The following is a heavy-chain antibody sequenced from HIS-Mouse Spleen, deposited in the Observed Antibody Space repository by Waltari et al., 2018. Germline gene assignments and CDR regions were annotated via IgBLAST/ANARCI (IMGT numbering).Heavy chain of an antibody. CDR1: GFPLLRSV. J-gene: IGHJ4*02. CDR3: AKASSGWLDY. D-gene: IGHD6-19*01. V-gene: IGHV3-30*18. Sequence: VQLVESGGGVVQPGRSLRCSCAASGFPLLRSVMTWVRQAPGKGLEWVAVISYDGSNKYYADSVKGRFTISRDNSKNTLYLQMNSLRAEDTAVYYCAKASSGWLDYWGQGTLVTVSS. CDR2: ISYDGSNK.